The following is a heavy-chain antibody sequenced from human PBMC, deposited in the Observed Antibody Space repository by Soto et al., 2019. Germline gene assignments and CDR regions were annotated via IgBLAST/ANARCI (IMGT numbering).Heavy chain of an antibody. D-gene: IGHD2-2*01. CDR3: AIYICGFYAGGGPPDNAFDI. CDR1: GYTFTSYG. CDR2: ISAYNGNT. Sequence: ASVKVSCKASGYTFTSYGISWVRQAPGQGLEWMGWISAYNGNTNYAQKLQGRVTMTTDTSTSTAYMELRSLRSEDTAVYYCAIYICGFYAGGGPPDNAFDIWGQGTMVTVSS. J-gene: IGHJ3*02. V-gene: IGHV1-18*01.